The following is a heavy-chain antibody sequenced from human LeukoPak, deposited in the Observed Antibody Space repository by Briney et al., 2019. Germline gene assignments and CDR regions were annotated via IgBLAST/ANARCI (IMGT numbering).Heavy chain of an antibody. J-gene: IGHJ6*02. V-gene: IGHV4-34*01. D-gene: IGHD3-10*01. Sequence: PSETLSLTCAVYGGSFSGYYWSWIRQPPGKGLEWIGEINHSGSTNYNPSLKSRVTISVDTSKSQFSLKMSSVTAADTSVYYCARRLWFGALGGMDVWGQGTTVTVSS. CDR3: ARRLWFGALGGMDV. CDR2: INHSGST. CDR1: GGSFSGYY.